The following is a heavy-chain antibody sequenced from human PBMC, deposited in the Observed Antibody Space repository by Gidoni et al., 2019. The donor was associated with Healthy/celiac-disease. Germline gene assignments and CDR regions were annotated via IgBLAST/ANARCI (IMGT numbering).Heavy chain of an antibody. D-gene: IGHD4-17*01. CDR1: GFTFSDYY. J-gene: IGHJ6*02. V-gene: IGHV3-11*01. CDR2: ISSSGSTI. Sequence: QVQLVESGGGLVKPGGSLSLSCAASGFTFSDYYMSWIRQAPGKGLEWVSYISSSGSTIYYADSVKGRFTISRDNAKNSLYLQMNSLRAEDTAVYYCARDSSYYGDYAYYYYYGMDVWGQGTTVTVSS. CDR3: ARDSSYYGDYAYYYYYGMDV.